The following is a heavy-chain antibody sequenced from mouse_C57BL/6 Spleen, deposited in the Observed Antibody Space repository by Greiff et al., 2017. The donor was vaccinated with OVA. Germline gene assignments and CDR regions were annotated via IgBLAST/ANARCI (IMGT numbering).Heavy chain of an antibody. CDR2: IDPSASYT. J-gene: IGHJ3*01. Sequence: QVQLQQPGAELVMPGASVKLSCKASGYTFTSYWMHWVQQRPGQGLEWIGEIDPSASYTNYNQKFKGKSTLTVDKSSSTAYMQLSSLTSEDSAVYYCATGYGPFAYWGQGTLVTVSA. CDR1: GYTFTSYW. V-gene: IGHV1-69*01. D-gene: IGHD3-1*01. CDR3: ATGYGPFAY.